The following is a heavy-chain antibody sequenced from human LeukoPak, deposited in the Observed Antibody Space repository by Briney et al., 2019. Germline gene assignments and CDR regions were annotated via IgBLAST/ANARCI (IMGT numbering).Heavy chain of an antibody. CDR1: GASISSYY. CDR3: ARHYYSDPFDY. D-gene: IGHD4-17*01. V-gene: IGHV4-59*01. CDR2: IDYSGSA. J-gene: IGHJ4*02. Sequence: SETLSLTCTVSGASISSYYWSWLRQPPGKGLEWIGYIDYSGSANYSPSLKSRVTISVDTSKNQFSLKLSSVTAADTAVYYCARHYYSDPFDYWGQATLVTVSS.